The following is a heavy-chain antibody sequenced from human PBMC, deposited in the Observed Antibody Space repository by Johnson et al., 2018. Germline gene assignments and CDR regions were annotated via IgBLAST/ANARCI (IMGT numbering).Heavy chain of an antibody. D-gene: IGHD5-12*01. J-gene: IGHJ1*01. V-gene: IGHV3-23*04. Sequence: EVQLVETGGGLVQPGGSLRLSCVASGFSFSRSVMSWVRQAPGQGLEWVSTLAGGRGSPYYADTVKGRFSISRDISKTTLYLQLSSLRGEDSALYYWAYRMAALDQKYFQDWGQGALVTVSS. CDR3: AYRMAALDQKYFQD. CDR1: GFSFSRSV. CDR2: LAGGRGSP.